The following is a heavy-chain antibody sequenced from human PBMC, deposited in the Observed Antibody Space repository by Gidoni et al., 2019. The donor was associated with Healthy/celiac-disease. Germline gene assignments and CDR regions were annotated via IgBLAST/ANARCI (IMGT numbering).Heavy chain of an antibody. CDR3: ARDLTGIFAY. V-gene: IGHV3-30-3*01. D-gene: IGHD3-10*01. J-gene: IGHJ4*02. CDR1: GFTVSSYA. CDR2: ISYDGSNK. Sequence: QVQLVESGGGVVQPGRALRLSCAASGFTVSSYAMHWVRQAPGKGLEWVAVISYDGSNKYYADSVKGRFTISRDKSKNTLYLQMNSLRAEDTAVYYCARDLTGIFAYWGQGTLVTVSS.